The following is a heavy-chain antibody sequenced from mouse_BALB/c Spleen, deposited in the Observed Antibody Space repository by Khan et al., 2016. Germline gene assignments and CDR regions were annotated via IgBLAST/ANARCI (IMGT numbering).Heavy chain of an antibody. V-gene: IGHV3-2*02. J-gene: IGHJ1*01. CDR1: GYSITSDYA. Sequence: EVQLQESGPGLVKPSQSLSLTCTVTGYSITSDYAWNWIRQFPGNKLEWMGYISYSGSTSYNPSLKSRISITRATSKNQFFLQLNSVTTEDTATYYCARRGTYPLGFDVWGAGTTVTVSS. CDR2: ISYSGST. CDR3: ARRGTYPLGFDV.